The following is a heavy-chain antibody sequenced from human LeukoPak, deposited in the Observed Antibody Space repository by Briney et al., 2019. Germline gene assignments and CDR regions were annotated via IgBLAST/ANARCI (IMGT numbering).Heavy chain of an antibody. V-gene: IGHV3-20*04. CDR2: INWNGGST. Sequence: GESLRLSCAASGFTFSSYAMSWVRQAPGKGLEWVSGINWNGGSTGYADSVKGRFTISRDNAKNSLYLQMNSLRAEDTALYYCARALGGDYDYWGQGTLVTVSS. CDR3: ARALGGDYDY. CDR1: GFTFSSYA. J-gene: IGHJ4*02. D-gene: IGHD2-21*01.